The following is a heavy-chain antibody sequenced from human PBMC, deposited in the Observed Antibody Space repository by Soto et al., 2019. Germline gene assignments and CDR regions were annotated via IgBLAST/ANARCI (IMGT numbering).Heavy chain of an antibody. V-gene: IGHV3-21*01. CDR2: ISSSSSYI. J-gene: IGHJ6*02. CDR3: ARDSAAAGTNYYGMDV. D-gene: IGHD6-13*01. Sequence: GGSLRLSCAASGFTFSSYSMNCVRQAPGKGLEWVSSISSSSSYIYYADSVKGRFTISRDNAKNSLYLQMNSLRAEDTAVYYCARDSAAAGTNYYGMDVWGQGTTGTVSS. CDR1: GFTFSSYS.